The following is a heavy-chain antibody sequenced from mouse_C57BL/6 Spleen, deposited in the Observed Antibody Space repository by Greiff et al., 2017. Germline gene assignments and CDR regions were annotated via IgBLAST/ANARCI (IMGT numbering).Heavy chain of an antibody. CDR3: ARSRDGYPYYFDY. CDR2: INPSSGYT. D-gene: IGHD2-3*01. Sequence: QVQLKQSGAELAKPGASVKLSCKASGYTFTSYWMHWVKQRPGQGLEWIGYINPSSGYTKYNQKFKDKATLTADKSSSTAYMQLSSLTYEDSAVYYCARSRDGYPYYFDYWGQGTTLTVSS. J-gene: IGHJ2*01. CDR1: GYTFTSYW. V-gene: IGHV1-7*01.